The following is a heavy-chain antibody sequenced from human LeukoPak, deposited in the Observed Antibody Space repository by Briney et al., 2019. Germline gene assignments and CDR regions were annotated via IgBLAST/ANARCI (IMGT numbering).Heavy chain of an antibody. CDR2: IYSGGRT. D-gene: IGHD6-25*01. CDR3: AIPKYSSAWGRYYYGMDV. J-gene: IGHJ6*02. CDR1: GFTFSDYY. Sequence: HPGGSLRLSCAASGFTFSDYYMSWIRQAPGKGLEWVSIIYSGGRTYYADSVKGRFTISRDNSKNTLYLQMNSLRAEDTAVYYCAIPKYSSAWGRYYYGMDVWGQGTTVTVSS. V-gene: IGHV3-66*01.